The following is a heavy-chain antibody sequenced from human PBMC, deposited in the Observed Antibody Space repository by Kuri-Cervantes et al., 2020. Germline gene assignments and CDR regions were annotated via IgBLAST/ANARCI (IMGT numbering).Heavy chain of an antibody. J-gene: IGHJ4*02. Sequence: ASVKVSCKASGYTFTGYYMHWVRQAPGQGLEWMGWINPNSGGTNYAQKFQGWVTMTRDTSISTAYMELSSLRSGDTAVYYCATPGVYGGRIGYFDYWGQGTLVTVSS. CDR1: GYTFTGYY. V-gene: IGHV1-2*04. CDR2: INPNSGGT. D-gene: IGHD5/OR15-5a*01. CDR3: ATPGVYGGRIGYFDY.